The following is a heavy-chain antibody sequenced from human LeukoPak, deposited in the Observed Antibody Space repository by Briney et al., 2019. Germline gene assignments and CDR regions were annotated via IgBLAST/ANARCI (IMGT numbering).Heavy chain of an antibody. J-gene: IGHJ3*02. Sequence: SETLSLTCTVSGGSISSYYWSWIRQPPGKGLEWIGYIYYSGSTNYNPSLKSRVTISVDTSKNQFSLKLSSVTAADTAVYYCARGDRYCSGGSCLRSAFDIWGQGTMVTVSS. V-gene: IGHV4-59*01. CDR3: ARGDRYCSGGSCLRSAFDI. CDR2: IYYSGST. CDR1: GGSISSYY. D-gene: IGHD2-15*01.